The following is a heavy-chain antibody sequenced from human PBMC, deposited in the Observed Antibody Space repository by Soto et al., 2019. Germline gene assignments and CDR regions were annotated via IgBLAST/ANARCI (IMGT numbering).Heavy chain of an antibody. CDR2: THYSGSS. V-gene: IGHV4-31*03. CDR1: DGSISSGDYS. Sequence: QVQLQESGPGLVKPSQTLSLTCTVSDGSISSGDYSWSWVRQHPGKGLEWIGYTHYSGSSNYNPSLKSRVDISVDTSKNQFSLRLRSVTAADTAVYYCARSQLVVPAALMAYSGYRRNPSFDRWGQGTLVTVSS. J-gene: IGHJ4*02. D-gene: IGHD2-2*01. CDR3: ARSQLVVPAALMAYSGYRRNPSFDR.